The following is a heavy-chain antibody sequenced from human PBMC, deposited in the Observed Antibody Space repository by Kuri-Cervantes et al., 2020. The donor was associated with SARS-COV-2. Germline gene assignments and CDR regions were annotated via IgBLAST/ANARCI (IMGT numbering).Heavy chain of an antibody. V-gene: IGHV3-64*01. J-gene: IGHJ4*02. CDR2: ISSNGGST. CDR3: AKFYRDIVVVPAARGFYFDY. D-gene: IGHD2-2*01. CDR1: GFTFSSYA. Sequence: GESLKISCAASGFTFSSYAMHWVRQAPGKGLEYVSAISSNGGSTYYANSVKGRFTISRDNSKNTLYLQMNSLRAEDTAVYYCAKFYRDIVVVPAARGFYFDYWGQGTLVTISS.